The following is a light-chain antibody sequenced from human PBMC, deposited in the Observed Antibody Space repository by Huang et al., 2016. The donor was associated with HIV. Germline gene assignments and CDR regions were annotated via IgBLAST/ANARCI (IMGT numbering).Light chain of an antibody. CDR3: QQYNNWHLT. Sequence: IVMTQTPATLPVSPGGRATLSCRASQSVSTNLAWYQQKPGQTPRLIIYGSTTRATGVPARSSGSGSGTDFTLTINSLQSEDFGIYYCQQYNNWHLTFGGGTKV. CDR1: QSVSTN. J-gene: IGKJ4*01. V-gene: IGKV3-15*01. CDR2: GST.